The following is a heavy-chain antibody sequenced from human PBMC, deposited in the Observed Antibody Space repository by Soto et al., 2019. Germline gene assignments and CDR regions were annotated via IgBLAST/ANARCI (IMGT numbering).Heavy chain of an antibody. CDR1: GGSVSSGGYY. CDR2: IYYSGST. CDR3: ARARSSGRIFDY. V-gene: IGHV4-61*08. J-gene: IGHJ4*02. D-gene: IGHD6-19*01. Sequence: SETLSLTCTVSGGSVSSGGYYWSWIRQPPGKGLEWIGYIYYSGSTDYNPSLKSRVTISIDTSKDQFSLNLSSVTAADTALYYCARARSSGRIFDYWGQGTLGTVSS.